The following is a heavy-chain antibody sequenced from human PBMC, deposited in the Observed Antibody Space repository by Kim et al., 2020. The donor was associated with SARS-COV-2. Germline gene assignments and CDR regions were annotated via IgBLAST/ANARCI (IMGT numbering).Heavy chain of an antibody. D-gene: IGHD1-20*01. CDR3: ARSGISLRGMDF. V-gene: IGHV3-21*01. Sequence: GGSLRLSCAVSGFTFRSYSMNWVRQAPGKGLEWVSYISSNSTYINFADSVKGRFTISRDNAKNSLYLQMNSLRPEDTAVYYWARSGISLRGMDFWAQGTT. CDR1: GFTFRSYS. CDR2: ISSNSTYI. J-gene: IGHJ6*02.